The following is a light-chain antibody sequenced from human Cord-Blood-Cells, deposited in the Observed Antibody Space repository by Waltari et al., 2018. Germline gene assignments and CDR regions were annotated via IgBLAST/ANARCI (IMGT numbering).Light chain of an antibody. Sequence: QSVLPQPPSASGTPGQRVTISSSGSSSNIGSNYVYWYQQLPGTAPKLLIYRNNQRPSGVPDRFSGSKSGTSASLAISGLRSEDEADYYCAAWDDSLSGWVFGGGTKLTVL. CDR1: SSNIGSNY. CDR3: AAWDDSLSGWV. J-gene: IGLJ3*02. CDR2: RNN. V-gene: IGLV1-47*01.